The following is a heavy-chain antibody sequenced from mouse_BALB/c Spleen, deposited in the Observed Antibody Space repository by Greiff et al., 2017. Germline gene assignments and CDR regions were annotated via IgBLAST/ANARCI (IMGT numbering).Heavy chain of an antibody. CDR2: ISDGGSYT. CDR3: ARAHYEGWFAY. D-gene: IGHD2-4*01. V-gene: IGHV5-4*02. Sequence: EVKLVESGGGLVKPGGSLKLSCAASGFTFSDYYMYWVRQTPEKRLEWVATISDGGSYTYYPDSVKGRFTISRDNAKNNLYLQMSSLKSEDTAMYYCARAHYEGWFAYWGQGTLVTVSA. J-gene: IGHJ3*01. CDR1: GFTFSDYY.